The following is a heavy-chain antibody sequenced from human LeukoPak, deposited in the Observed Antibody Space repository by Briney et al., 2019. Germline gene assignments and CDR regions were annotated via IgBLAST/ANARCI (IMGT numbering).Heavy chain of an antibody. CDR3: AKGSFMVRFYGMGV. CDR2: ISGSGGST. J-gene: IGHJ6*02. Sequence: GGSLRLSCAASGFTFSSYAMSWVRQAPGKGLEWVSAISGSGGSTYYADSVKGRFTISRDNSKNTLYLQMNSLRAEDTAVYYCAKGSFMVRFYGMGVWGQGTTVTVSS. D-gene: IGHD3-10*01. V-gene: IGHV3-23*01. CDR1: GFTFSSYA.